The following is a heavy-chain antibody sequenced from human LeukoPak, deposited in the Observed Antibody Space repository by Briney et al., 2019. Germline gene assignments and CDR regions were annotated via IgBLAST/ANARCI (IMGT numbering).Heavy chain of an antibody. CDR3: ARGFPPRRYYDSSGYYSYYFDY. V-gene: IGHV1-18*01. D-gene: IGHD3-22*01. Sequence: ASVKVSCKASGYTFTSYGISWVRQAPGQGLEGMGWISAYNSNIHYAQKLQGRVTMTTDTSTSTAYMELRSLRSDDSAVYYCARGFPPRRYYDSSGYYSYYFDYWGQGTLVTVSS. J-gene: IGHJ4*02. CDR1: GYTFTSYG. CDR2: ISAYNSNI.